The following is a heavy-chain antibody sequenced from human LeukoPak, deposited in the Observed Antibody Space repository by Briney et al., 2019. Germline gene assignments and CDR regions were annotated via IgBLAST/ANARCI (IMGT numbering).Heavy chain of an antibody. D-gene: IGHD3-22*01. CDR1: GYTFTGYY. CDR2: INPNSGGT. CDR3: ASTDYYDSSGYPRTDAFDI. V-gene: IGHV1-2*02. Sequence: ASVKVSCKASGYTFTGYYIHWVRQAPGQGLEWMGWINPNSGGTNYAQKFQGRVTMTRDTSISTAYMELSRLRSDDTAVYYCASTDYYDSSGYPRTDAFDIWGQGTMVTVSS. J-gene: IGHJ3*02.